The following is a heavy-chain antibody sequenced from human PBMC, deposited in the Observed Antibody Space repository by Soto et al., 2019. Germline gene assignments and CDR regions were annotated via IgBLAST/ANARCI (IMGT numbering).Heavy chain of an antibody. D-gene: IGHD4-17*01. V-gene: IGHV4-31*03. CDR1: GVSITSGAYY. CDR3: ARARLRAVYAFDF. Sequence: SETLSLTCTLSGVSITSGAYYWTWVRQHPGKGLEWIGYIYYYGNTYFSPSLKSRLTISIDTSKNQFSLKLSSVTAADTAMYYCARARLRAVYAFDFWGQGTMVTVSS. J-gene: IGHJ3*01. CDR2: IYYYGNT.